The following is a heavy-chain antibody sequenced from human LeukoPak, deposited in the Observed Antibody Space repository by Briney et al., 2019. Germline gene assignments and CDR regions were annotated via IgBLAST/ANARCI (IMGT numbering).Heavy chain of an antibody. CDR2: INPNSGGT. D-gene: IGHD3-10*01. J-gene: IGHJ6*02. CDR1: GYTFTGYY. V-gene: IGHV1-2*02. Sequence: ASVKVSCKASGYTFTGYYMHWVRQAPGQGLEWMGWINPNSGGTNYAQKFQGRVTMTRDTSIGTAYMELSRLRSDDTAVYYCARDLEYGHGGFDYYYYGMDVWGQGTTVTVSS. CDR3: ARDLEYGHGGFDYYYYGMDV.